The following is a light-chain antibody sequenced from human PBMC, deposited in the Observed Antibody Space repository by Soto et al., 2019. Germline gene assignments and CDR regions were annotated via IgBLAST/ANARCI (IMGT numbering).Light chain of an antibody. J-gene: IGLJ2*01. V-gene: IGLV1-51*02. CDR2: ENN. CDR3: GTWDSSLSAGVV. Sequence: QSVLTQPPSVSAAPGQKVTISCSGSSSNIGSNYVSWYQQLPGTAPKLLIYENNKRPSGIPDRFSGSKSGTSATLGITGLQTGDEADYYCGTWDSSLSAGVVFGGGTKLTVL. CDR1: SSNIGSNY.